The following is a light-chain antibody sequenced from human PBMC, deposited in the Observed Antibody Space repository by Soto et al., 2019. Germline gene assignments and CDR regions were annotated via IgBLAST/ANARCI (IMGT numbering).Light chain of an antibody. CDR1: QSISAY. J-gene: IGKJ1*01. Sequence: DIRMSQSPSSLSASIGDSVCITCRASQSISAYLNWYQQKPGKAPKLLIYAASSLQSGVPSRFSGSGSGTDFTLTISSLQPEDFATYYCQQSYSTPRTFGQGTTGDIK. CDR2: AAS. CDR3: QQSYSTPRT. V-gene: IGKV1-39*01.